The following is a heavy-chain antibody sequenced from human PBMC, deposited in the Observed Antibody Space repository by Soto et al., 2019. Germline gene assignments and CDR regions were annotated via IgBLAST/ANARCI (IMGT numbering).Heavy chain of an antibody. CDR1: GFTFSSYG. J-gene: IGHJ4*02. CDR3: AREGIVVVPAAENYDLDY. D-gene: IGHD2-2*01. Sequence: QVQLVESGGGVVQPGRSLRLSCAASGFTFSSYGMHWVRQAPGKGLEWVAVIWYDGSNKYYADSVKGRFTISRDNSKNRVYLQMNSLRAENTAVYYCAREGIVVVPAAENYDLDYWGQGTLVTVSS. CDR2: IWYDGSNK. V-gene: IGHV3-33*01.